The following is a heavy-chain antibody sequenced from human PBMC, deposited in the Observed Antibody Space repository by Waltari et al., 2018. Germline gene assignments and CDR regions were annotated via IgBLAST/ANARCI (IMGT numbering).Heavy chain of an antibody. CDR1: GGSISIGTSY. J-gene: IGHJ4*02. CDR3: ARGELDDILTGTPQDYFDY. V-gene: IGHV4-61*09. D-gene: IGHD3-9*01. Sequence: QVQLQESGPGLVKPSQTLSLTCTVSGGSISIGTSYWRWIRQPAGQGLEWSGSIYTSGSTNYNPSLKSRVTISVDTSKNQFSLKLSSVTAADTAVYYCARGELDDILTGTPQDYFDYWGQGTLVTVSS. CDR2: IYTSGST.